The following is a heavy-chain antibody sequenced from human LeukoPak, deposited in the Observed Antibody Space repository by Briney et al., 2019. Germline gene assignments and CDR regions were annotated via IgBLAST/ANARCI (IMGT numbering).Heavy chain of an antibody. CDR3: AKLGFDSSGSHSLVDY. Sequence: HSGGSLRLSCAASGFTFSSYGMHWVRQAPGKGLEWLAFISYDGSKKYYADFVKGRFTISRDNSKNTLYVELNSLRAEDTAVYYCAKLGFDSSGSHSLVDYWGQGTLVTVSS. CDR2: ISYDGSKK. CDR1: GFTFSSYG. D-gene: IGHD3-22*01. J-gene: IGHJ4*02. V-gene: IGHV3-30*18.